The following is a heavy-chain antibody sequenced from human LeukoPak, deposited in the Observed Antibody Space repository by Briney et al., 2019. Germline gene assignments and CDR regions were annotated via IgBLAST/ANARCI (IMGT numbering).Heavy chain of an antibody. V-gene: IGHV3-23*01. J-gene: IGHJ4*02. Sequence: GGSLRLSCAASGFIFSSYVMSWVRQAPGKGLEWVSNIGGSVGSMFYAASVKGRFAISRDNSKNTLFLQMNNLRVEDTAVYYCAKRGNSWDLFDYWGQGTLVTVSS. CDR3: AKRGNSWDLFDY. CDR2: IGGSVGSM. CDR1: GFIFSSYV. D-gene: IGHD6-13*01.